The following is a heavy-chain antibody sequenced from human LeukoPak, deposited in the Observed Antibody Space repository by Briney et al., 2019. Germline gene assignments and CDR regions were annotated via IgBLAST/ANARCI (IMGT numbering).Heavy chain of an antibody. CDR3: ARERKVREPHGPEFAFDI. CDR2: IIPIFGTA. J-gene: IGHJ3*02. V-gene: IGHV1-69*05. D-gene: IGHD1-26*01. CDR1: GYTFTSYY. Sequence: GASVKVSCKASGYTFTSYYMHWVRQAPGQGLEWMGGIIPIFGTANYAQKFQGRVTITTDESTSTAYMELSSLRSEDTAVYYCARERKVREPHGPEFAFDIWGQGTMVTVSS.